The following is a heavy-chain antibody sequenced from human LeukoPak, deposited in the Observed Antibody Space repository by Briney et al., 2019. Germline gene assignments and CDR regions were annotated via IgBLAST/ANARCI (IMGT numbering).Heavy chain of an antibody. CDR2: ISAISGIS. V-gene: IGHV3-23*01. Sequence: GGSLRLSCGVSGFTFSSYAVSWVRQAPGKGLEWVSLISAISGISYYADSVKGRFTISRDNAKNSLYLQMNSLRAEDTAVYYCARDSLHYYDSSGYYPDYWGQGTLVTVSS. D-gene: IGHD3-22*01. CDR1: GFTFSSYA. J-gene: IGHJ4*02. CDR3: ARDSLHYYDSSGYYPDY.